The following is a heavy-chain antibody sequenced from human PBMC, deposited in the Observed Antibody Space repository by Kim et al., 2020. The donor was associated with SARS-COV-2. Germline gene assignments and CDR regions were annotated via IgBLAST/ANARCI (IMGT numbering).Heavy chain of an antibody. D-gene: IGHD2-15*01. V-gene: IGHV3-48*02. CDR3: AREVVAAKDDWFDP. Sequence: YADSVEGRFTISRDNAKNSLYLQMNSLRDEDTAVYYCAREVVAAKDDWFDPWGQGTLVTVSS. J-gene: IGHJ5*02.